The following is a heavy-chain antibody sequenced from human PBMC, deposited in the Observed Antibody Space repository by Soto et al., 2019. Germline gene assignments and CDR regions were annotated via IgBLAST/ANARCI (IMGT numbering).Heavy chain of an antibody. Sequence: EVHLLESGGGLVQPGGSLRLSCAASELSSSNHAMTRVRQAPGKGLEWVSGISGSDGGAYYADSVKGRFTISRDNSRSTLYLQMNSLRVEDTAVYYCASGGLHGYTNGGLSYFHSWGQGTLVTVSS. D-gene: IGHD5-18*01. V-gene: IGHV3-23*01. CDR1: ELSSSNHA. CDR3: ASGGLHGYTNGGLSYFHS. CDR2: ISGSDGGA. J-gene: IGHJ4*02.